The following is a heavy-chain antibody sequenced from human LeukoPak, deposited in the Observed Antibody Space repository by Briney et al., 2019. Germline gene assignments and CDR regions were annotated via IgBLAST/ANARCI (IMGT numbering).Heavy chain of an antibody. D-gene: IGHD3-22*01. CDR1: GFNFSSYA. CDR3: AREGYYYDSSGYEGFDY. CDR2: ISYDGFNK. J-gene: IGHJ4*02. Sequence: GGSLRLSCAASGFNFSSYAMHWVRQAPGKGLERVTIISYDGFNKYYADSVKGRFTISRDNSKNTLYLQMNSLRAEDTAVYYCAREGYYYDSSGYEGFDYWGQGTLVTVSS. V-gene: IGHV3-30-3*01.